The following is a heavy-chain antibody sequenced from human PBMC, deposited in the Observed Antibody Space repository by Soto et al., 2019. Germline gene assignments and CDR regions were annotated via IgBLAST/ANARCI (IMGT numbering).Heavy chain of an antibody. CDR3: TRHHPHHYDSSGYFDY. D-gene: IGHD3-22*01. CDR1: DGSISTSSYY. CDR2: IFYTGRT. Sequence: SETLSVTCTVSDGSISTSSYYWGWIRQSPGKGLEWIGTIFYTGRTYYNPSLESRVTLSVDTSKNQFSLHLTSVAAADTAVYYCTRHHPHHYDSSGYFDYWGQGALVTVS. V-gene: IGHV4-39*01. J-gene: IGHJ4*02.